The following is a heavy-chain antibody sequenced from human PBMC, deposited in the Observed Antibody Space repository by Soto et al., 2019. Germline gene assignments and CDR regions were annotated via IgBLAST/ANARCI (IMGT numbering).Heavy chain of an antibody. CDR2: IYYSGST. D-gene: IGHD6-13*01. V-gene: IGHV4-59*08. CDR3: ARQYSSSWDYYYHYMDV. Sequence: PSETLSLTCTVSGGSISSYYWSWIRQPPGKGLEWIGYIYYSGSTNYNPSLKSRVTISVDTSKNQFSLKLSSVTAADTAVYYCARQYSSSWDYYYHYMDVWGKGTTVTVSS. CDR1: GGSISSYY. J-gene: IGHJ6*03.